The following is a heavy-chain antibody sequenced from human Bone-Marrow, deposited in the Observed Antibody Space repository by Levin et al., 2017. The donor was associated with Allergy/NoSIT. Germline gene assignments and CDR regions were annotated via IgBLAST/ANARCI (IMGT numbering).Heavy chain of an antibody. D-gene: IGHD5-12*01. V-gene: IGHV2-5*02. J-gene: IGHJ4*02. CDR2: IYWDDHK. CDR1: GFSLRNIGVG. CDR3: AHRRDYEYWYDY. Sequence: SGPTLVKPTQTLRLTCTFSGFSLRNIGVGVGWIRQPPGKALEWLALIYWDDHKRYSPSLESRLSITKDTSRNEVVLTIANEDPLDTATYDCAHRRDYEYWYDYWGQGALVVVSS.